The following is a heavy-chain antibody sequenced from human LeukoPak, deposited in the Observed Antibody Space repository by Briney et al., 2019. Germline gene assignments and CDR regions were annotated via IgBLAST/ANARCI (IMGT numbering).Heavy chain of an antibody. CDR1: GYTFTSYA. CDR3: ARVTNMGAFDI. J-gene: IGHJ3*02. Sequence: ASVKVSCKASGYTFTSYAMHWVRQAPGQRLEWMGWINPNSGGTNYAQKFQGRVTMTRDTSISTAYMELSRLRSDDTAVYYCARVTNMGAFDIWGQGTMVTVSS. CDR2: INPNSGGT. V-gene: IGHV1-2*02. D-gene: IGHD2-8*01.